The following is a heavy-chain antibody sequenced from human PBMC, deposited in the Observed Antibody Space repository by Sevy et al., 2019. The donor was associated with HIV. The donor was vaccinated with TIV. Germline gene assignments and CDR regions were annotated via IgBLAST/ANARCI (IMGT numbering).Heavy chain of an antibody. D-gene: IGHD6-6*01. CDR3: ATDMCSSSFPDVPDI. CDR1: GFTFSTYW. CDR2: INQDGSGK. Sequence: GGSLRLSCAASGFTFSTYWMNWVRQAPGKGLEWVANINQDGSGKYYVDSVKGRFTISRDNAKNSLFLQMNSLRVEDTAVYYCATDMCSSSFPDVPDIWGQGTMVTVSS. J-gene: IGHJ3*02. V-gene: IGHV3-7*01.